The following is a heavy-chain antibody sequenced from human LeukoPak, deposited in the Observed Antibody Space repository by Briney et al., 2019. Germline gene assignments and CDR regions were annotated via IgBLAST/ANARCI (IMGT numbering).Heavy chain of an antibody. CDR2: ISYDGSNK. D-gene: IGHD1-1*01. V-gene: IGHV3-30-3*01. CDR1: GFTFSSYA. Sequence: GGSLRLSCAASGFTFSSYAMHWVRQAPGKGLEWVAVISYDGSNKYYADFVKGRFTISRDNSKNTLYLKMNSLRAEDTAVYYCASPLFPVQLEQTPFDYWGQGTLVTVSS. J-gene: IGHJ4*02. CDR3: ASPLFPVQLEQTPFDY.